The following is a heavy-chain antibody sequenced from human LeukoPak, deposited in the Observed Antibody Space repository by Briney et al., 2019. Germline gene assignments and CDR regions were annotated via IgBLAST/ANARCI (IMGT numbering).Heavy chain of an antibody. Sequence: SETLSLTCTVFGDSVSSSSYYWGWIRQPPGKGLEWIGSIYYSGSTYYNPSLKSRVTISVDTSKNQFSLKLSSVTAADTAVYYCARLYGPRGYDILTGHFDYWGQGTLVTVSS. CDR3: ARLYGPRGYDILTGHFDY. CDR1: GDSVSSSSYY. J-gene: IGHJ4*02. D-gene: IGHD3-9*01. V-gene: IGHV4-39*01. CDR2: IYYSGST.